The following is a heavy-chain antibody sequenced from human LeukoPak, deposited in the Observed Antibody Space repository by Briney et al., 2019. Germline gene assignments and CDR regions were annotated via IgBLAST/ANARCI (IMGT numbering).Heavy chain of an antibody. Sequence: GGSLRLSCAASGFTFSNAWMSWVRQAPGKGLEWVSSISSSSSYIYYADSVKGRFTISRDNAKNSLYLQMNSLRAEDTAVYYCARDSDLGVPAAMGGPGAFDIWGQGTMVTVSS. J-gene: IGHJ3*02. D-gene: IGHD2-2*01. CDR2: ISSSSSYI. CDR1: GFTFSNAW. V-gene: IGHV3-21*01. CDR3: ARDSDLGVPAAMGGPGAFDI.